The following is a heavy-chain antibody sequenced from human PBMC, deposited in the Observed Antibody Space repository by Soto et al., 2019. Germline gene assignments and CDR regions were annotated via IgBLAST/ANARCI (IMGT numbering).Heavy chain of an antibody. J-gene: IGHJ4*02. CDR3: ARGSRIGNYDILTGPDY. CDR2: ISSSSSTI. Sequence: GGSLRLSCAASGFTFSSYSMNWVRQAPGKGLEWVSYISSSSSTIYYADFVKGRFTISRDNAKNSLYLQMNSLRAEDTAVYYCARGSRIGNYDILTGPDYWGQGTLVTVSS. V-gene: IGHV3-48*01. CDR1: GFTFSSYS. D-gene: IGHD3-9*01.